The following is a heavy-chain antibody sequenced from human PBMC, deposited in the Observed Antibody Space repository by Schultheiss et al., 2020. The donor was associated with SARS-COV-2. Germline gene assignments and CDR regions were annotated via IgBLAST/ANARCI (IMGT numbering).Heavy chain of an antibody. CDR1: GYSISSGYY. J-gene: IGHJ4*02. V-gene: IGHV4-38-2*01. CDR3: ARTGHYFDNSGIDY. CDR2: IYHSGST. D-gene: IGHD3-22*01. Sequence: QTLSLPCAVSGYSISSGYYWGWIRQPPGKGLEWIGSIYHSGSTYYNPSLKSRVTISVDKSKNQFSLKLSSVTAADTAVYYCARTGHYFDNSGIDYWGQGTLVTVSS.